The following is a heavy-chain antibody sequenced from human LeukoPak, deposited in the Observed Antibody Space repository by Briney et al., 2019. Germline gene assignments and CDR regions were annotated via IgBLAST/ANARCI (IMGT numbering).Heavy chain of an antibody. Sequence: GGSLRLSCAASGFTFSSDWMSWVRQAPGKGLEWVANIKQDGSEKYYVDSVKGRFTISRDNAKNSLYLQMNSLRAEDTAVYCCAREGWSSSWYPKPYYYYGMDVWGKGTTVTVSS. CDR3: AREGWSSSWYPKPYYYYGMDV. D-gene: IGHD6-13*01. J-gene: IGHJ6*04. CDR1: GFTFSSDW. V-gene: IGHV3-7*03. CDR2: IKQDGSEK.